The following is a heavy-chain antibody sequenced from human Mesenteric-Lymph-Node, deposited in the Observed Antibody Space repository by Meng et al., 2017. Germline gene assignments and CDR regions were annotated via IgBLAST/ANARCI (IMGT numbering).Heavy chain of an antibody. CDR1: GFTFDDYA. J-gene: IGHJ6*02. V-gene: IGHV3-9*01. CDR3: AAVSYYYYGMDV. Sequence: SLKISCAASGFTFDDYAVHWVRQAPGKGLEWVSSISKNSGTIGYADSVKGRFTISRDNAKNSLYLQMNSLRAEDTAVYYCAAVSYYYYGMDVWGQGTTVTVSS. CDR2: ISKNSGTI.